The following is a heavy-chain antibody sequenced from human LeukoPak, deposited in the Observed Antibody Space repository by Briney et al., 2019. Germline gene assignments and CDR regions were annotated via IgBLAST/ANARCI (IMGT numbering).Heavy chain of an antibody. D-gene: IGHD6-19*01. CDR3: ARWEWLEYFQH. Sequence: SETLSLTCTVSGYSISSGYYWGWIRQPPGKGLEWIGSIYHSGSTYYNPSLKSRVTISVDTSKNQFSLKLSSVTAADTAVYYCARWEWLEYFQHWGQGTLVTVSS. V-gene: IGHV4-38-2*02. CDR2: IYHSGST. CDR1: GYSISSGYY. J-gene: IGHJ1*01.